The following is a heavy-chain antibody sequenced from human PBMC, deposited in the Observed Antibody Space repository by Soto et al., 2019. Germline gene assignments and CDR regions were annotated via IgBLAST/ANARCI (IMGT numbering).Heavy chain of an antibody. V-gene: IGHV1-2*04. J-gene: IGHJ6*02. CDR1: GGTFSSYA. CDR2: IDPNSGGT. Sequence: SVKVSCKASGGTFSSYAISWVRQAPGQGLEWMGWIDPNSGGTNYAREFQGWVTMTRDTSISTAYMELSRLRSDDTAVYYCARGTLFGVYSAMDVWGQGTTVTVSS. CDR3: ARGTLFGVYSAMDV. D-gene: IGHD3-3*01.